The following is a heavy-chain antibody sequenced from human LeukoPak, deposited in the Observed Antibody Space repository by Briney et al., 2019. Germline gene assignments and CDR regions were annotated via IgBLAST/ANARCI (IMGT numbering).Heavy chain of an antibody. J-gene: IGHJ4*02. CDR3: ARGGVLSSGYYPDDY. Sequence: SETLSLTRTVSGGSISSYYWSWIRQPPGKGLEWIGYIYYSGSTNYNPSLKSRVTISVDTSKNQFSLKLSSVTAADTAVYYCARGGVLSSGYYPDDYWGQGTLVTVSS. CDR2: IYYSGST. D-gene: IGHD3-22*01. CDR1: GGSISSYY. V-gene: IGHV4-59*01.